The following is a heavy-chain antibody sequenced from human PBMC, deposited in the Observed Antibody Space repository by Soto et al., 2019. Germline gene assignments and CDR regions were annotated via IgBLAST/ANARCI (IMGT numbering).Heavy chain of an antibody. CDR3: AIPGVLIPRHYFYGMDV. V-gene: IGHV3-23*04. CDR1: GFTFNSYD. J-gene: IGHJ6*02. CDR2: ISGSGTTP. Sequence: EVQLVDSGGGLVQPGDSLRLSCVASGFTFNSYDMNWVRQAPGEGLEWVSGISGSGTTPYYADSVRGRFTISRDNSKNTLYLQMDNLRAEDTAVYYCAIPGVLIPRHYFYGMDVWGQGTTVTVSS. D-gene: IGHD3-3*01.